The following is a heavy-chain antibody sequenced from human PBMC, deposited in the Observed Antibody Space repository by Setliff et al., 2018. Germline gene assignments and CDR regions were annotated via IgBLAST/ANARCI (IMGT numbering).Heavy chain of an antibody. CDR2: INNYNMKT. CDR3: ARIGPSNWGIRGYNWLDP. Sequence: ASVKVSCKASGYTFTNYGINWVRQAPGQGLEWMGWINNYNMKTNYPQKFLGRVTMTTDTSTSTAYMELRSLRPDDTAMYYCARIGPSNWGIRGYNWLDPWGQGTLVTVSS. V-gene: IGHV1-18*01. CDR1: GYTFTNYG. J-gene: IGHJ5*02. D-gene: IGHD3-10*01.